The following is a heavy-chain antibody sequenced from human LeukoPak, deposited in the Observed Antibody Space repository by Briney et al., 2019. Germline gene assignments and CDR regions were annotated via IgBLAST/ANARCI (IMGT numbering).Heavy chain of an antibody. Sequence: SQTLSLTCAVYGGSISSGGYSWSWIRQPPGKSLEWIGYIYHSGSTYYNPSLKSRVTISVDRSKNQFSLKLSSVTAAGTAVYYCSRFGYYDSSGYSFDYWGQGTLVTVSS. CDR1: GGSISSGGYS. D-gene: IGHD3-22*01. J-gene: IGHJ4*02. CDR3: SRFGYYDSSGYSFDY. V-gene: IGHV4-30-2*01. CDR2: IYHSGST.